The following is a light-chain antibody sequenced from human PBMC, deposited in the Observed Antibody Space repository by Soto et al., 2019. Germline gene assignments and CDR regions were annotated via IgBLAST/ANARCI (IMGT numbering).Light chain of an antibody. J-gene: IGLJ2*01. Sequence: QSVLTQPPSASGTPGQRVTISCSGSSSNIGSNYVYWYQQLPGTAPKLIIFEVSNRPSGISDRFSGFKSANTAYLTISGVQPEDEADYHCSSYTTIKTVVFGGGTKLTVL. V-gene: IGLV1-47*01. CDR3: SSYTTIKTVV. CDR2: EVS. CDR1: SSNIGSNY.